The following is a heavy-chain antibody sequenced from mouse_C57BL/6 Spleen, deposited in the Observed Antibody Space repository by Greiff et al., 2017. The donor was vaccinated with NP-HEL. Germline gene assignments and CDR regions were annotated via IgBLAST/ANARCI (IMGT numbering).Heavy chain of an antibody. J-gene: IGHJ1*03. V-gene: IGHV1-50*01. CDR2: IDPSDSYT. CDR1: GYTFTSYW. Sequence: QVQLQQPGAELVKPGASVKLSCKASGYTFTSYWMQWVKQRPGQGLEWIGEIDPSDSYTNYNQKFKGKATLTVDTSSSTAYMQLSSLTSEDSAVYYCARGGYYSNRYWYFDVWGTGTTVTVSS. CDR3: ARGGYYSNRYWYFDV. D-gene: IGHD2-5*01.